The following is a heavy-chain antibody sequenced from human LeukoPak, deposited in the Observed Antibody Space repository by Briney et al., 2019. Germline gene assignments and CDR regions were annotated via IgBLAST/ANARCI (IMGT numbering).Heavy chain of an antibody. CDR2: FDPEDGQT. D-gene: IGHD1-26*01. CDR1: GHTLTELA. Sequence: ASVKVSCKASGHTLTELAIHWVRQAPGKGLEWMGGFDPEDGQTIYAQKFQGGVTVTEDTSTDTAYMELSSLGSEDTAVYYCATEGGRSYYLYWGQGTLVTVSS. CDR3: ATEGGRSYYLY. J-gene: IGHJ4*02. V-gene: IGHV1-24*01.